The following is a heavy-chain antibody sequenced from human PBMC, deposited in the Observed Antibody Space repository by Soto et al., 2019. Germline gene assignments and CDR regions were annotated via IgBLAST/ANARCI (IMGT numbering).Heavy chain of an antibody. Sequence: GRLDLACIASGGSMNKTQSSRAWIRQPPGKGLEWIGSVSFTGATYYSTSLKSRVTMFIDTSKNQFSLKMSSVAASDRAVYYRAIRSKRKSVSGMPLRAWFDAWGQGTLVTVSS. D-gene: IGHD6-19*01. CDR3: AIRSKRKSVSGMPLRAWFDA. CDR1: GGSMNKTQSS. V-gene: IGHV4-39*01. CDR2: VSFTGAT. J-gene: IGHJ5*01.